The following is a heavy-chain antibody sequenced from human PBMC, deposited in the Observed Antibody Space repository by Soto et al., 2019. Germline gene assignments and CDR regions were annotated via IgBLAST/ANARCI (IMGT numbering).Heavy chain of an antibody. J-gene: IGHJ4*02. CDR2: ISYDGSNK. D-gene: IGHD6-19*01. CDR3: ARDWPVDSSGGTFDY. Sequence: QVQLVESGGGVVQPGRSLRLSCAASGFTFSSYAMHWVRQAPGKGLEWVAVISYDGSNKYYADSVKGRFTISRDNSKNTLYLQMNSLRAEDTAVYYCARDWPVDSSGGTFDYWGQGTLVTVSS. CDR1: GFTFSSYA. V-gene: IGHV3-30-3*01.